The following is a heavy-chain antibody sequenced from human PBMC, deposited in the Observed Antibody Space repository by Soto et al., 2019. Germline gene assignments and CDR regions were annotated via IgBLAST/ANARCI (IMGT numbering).Heavy chain of an antibody. D-gene: IGHD3-10*01. CDR2: IYHSGST. Sequence: PLSLTCAVSVGSISSGGYSWSWIRQPPGKGLEWIGYIYHSGSTYYNPSLKSRVTISVDRSKNQFSLKLSSVTAADTAVYYCARELKVTMVRGVIDYGMDVWGQGTTVTVSS. J-gene: IGHJ6*02. CDR1: VGSISSGGYS. CDR3: ARELKVTMVRGVIDYGMDV. V-gene: IGHV4-30-2*01.